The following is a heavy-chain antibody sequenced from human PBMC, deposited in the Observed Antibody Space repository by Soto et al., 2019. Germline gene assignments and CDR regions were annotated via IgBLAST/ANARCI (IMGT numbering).Heavy chain of an antibody. CDR3: ARDPRVGATTRNFDY. Sequence: GGSLRLSCAASGFTLSDYYISWIRQAPGKGLEWVSYISSSGSTIYYADSVKGRFTISRDNAKNSLYLQMNSLRAEDTAVYYCARDPRVGATTRNFDYWGQGTLVTVSS. CDR1: GFTLSDYY. D-gene: IGHD1-26*01. V-gene: IGHV3-11*01. CDR2: ISSSGSTI. J-gene: IGHJ4*02.